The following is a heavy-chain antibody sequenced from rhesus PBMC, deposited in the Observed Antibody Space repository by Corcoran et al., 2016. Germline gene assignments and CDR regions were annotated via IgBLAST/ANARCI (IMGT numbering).Heavy chain of an antibody. Sequence: EVQLVESGGGLVQPGGSLRLSCAASGFTFSNYWMSWVRRAPGKGLEWVGFIKNKADGGTSAYADAVKGRFTISRDDSKNTLYLKMNSLKTEDTAVYYCTRDSSGWDDFDYWGQGVLVTVSS. D-gene: IGHD6-31*01. CDR1: GFTFSNYW. V-gene: IGHV3S11*01. J-gene: IGHJ4*01. CDR3: TRDSSGWDDFDY. CDR2: IKNKADGGTS.